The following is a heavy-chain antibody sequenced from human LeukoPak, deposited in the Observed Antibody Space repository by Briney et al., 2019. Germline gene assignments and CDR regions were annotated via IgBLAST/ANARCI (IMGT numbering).Heavy chain of an antibody. D-gene: IGHD6-6*01. J-gene: IGHJ4*01. CDR2: TKPDGSAE. V-gene: IGHV3-7*01. CDR1: GFTFRNYW. CDR3: ARSWHDSSSAGDFNY. Sequence: GGSLRLSCAASGFTFRNYWMGWVRQAPGKGLEWVANTKPDGSAEYYADSVRGRFTTSRDNANNLLYLQMNSLRPEDTAVYYCARSWHDSSSAGDFNYWGQGTLVTVSS.